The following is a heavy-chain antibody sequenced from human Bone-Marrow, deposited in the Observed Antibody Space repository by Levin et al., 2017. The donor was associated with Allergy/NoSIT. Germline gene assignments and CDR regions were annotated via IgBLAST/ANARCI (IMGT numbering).Heavy chain of an antibody. CDR2: IYWDDDK. D-gene: IGHD3-16*01. Sequence: ASGPTLVKPTQTLTLTCNISGFSVSTTGVGVGWIRQPPGKALEWLALIYWDDDKTYSPSLESRLTITKDTSENQVVLRMTNMDPVDTGTYYCAHKSMIDAFDIWGQGTLVTVSA. J-gene: IGHJ3*02. CDR1: GFSVSTTGVG. V-gene: IGHV2-5*02. CDR3: AHKSMIDAFDI.